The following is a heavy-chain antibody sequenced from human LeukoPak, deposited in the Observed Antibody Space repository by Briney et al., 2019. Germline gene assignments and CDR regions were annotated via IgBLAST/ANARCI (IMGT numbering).Heavy chain of an antibody. D-gene: IGHD1-14*01. V-gene: IGHV3-23*01. Sequence: PGGSLRLSCAASGFTFSSYAMSWVRQVPGEGLEWVSAISGSGCSTYYADCVKGRLTISRDNSKNTLYLQMNSLRAEDTAVYYCAKGLGNFQHWGQGTLVTVSS. CDR1: GFTFSSYA. CDR2: ISGSGCST. CDR3: AKGLGNFQH. J-gene: IGHJ1*01.